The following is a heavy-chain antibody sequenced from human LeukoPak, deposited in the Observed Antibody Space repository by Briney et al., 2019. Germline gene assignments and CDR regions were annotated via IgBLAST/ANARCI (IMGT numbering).Heavy chain of an antibody. CDR3: ARDGLEYQGGYNWFDP. CDR1: GYTFTGYY. D-gene: IGHD2-2*01. Sequence: ASVKVSCKASGYTFTGYYMHWVRQAPGQGLEWMGWINPNSGGTNYAQKFQGRVTMTRDTSISTAYMELSRLRSDDTAVYYCARDGLEYQGGYNWFDPWGQGTLVTVSS. V-gene: IGHV1-2*02. CDR2: INPNSGGT. J-gene: IGHJ5*02.